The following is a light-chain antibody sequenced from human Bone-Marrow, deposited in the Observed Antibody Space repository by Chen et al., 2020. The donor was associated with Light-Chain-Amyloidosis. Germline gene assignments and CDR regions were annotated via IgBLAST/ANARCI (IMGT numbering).Light chain of an antibody. CDR3: QQRKNWPPIT. Sequence: EIVLTQSPATLSLSPGERVTLSCRASQSVSYYLAWYQQKPGQAPRLLIYDTSNRATGIPARFSGSGTGTDFTLTISSLEPEDFAVYYCQQRKNWPPITFGGGIQVEI. V-gene: IGKV3-11*01. CDR2: DTS. J-gene: IGKJ4*01. CDR1: QSVSYY.